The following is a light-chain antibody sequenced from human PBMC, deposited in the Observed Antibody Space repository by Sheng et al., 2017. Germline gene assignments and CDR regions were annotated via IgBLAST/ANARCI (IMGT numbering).Light chain of an antibody. Sequence: SYDLTQPPSVSVALGQTARIPCGGNNIGRKSVHWYQQKPGQAPVLVIYTNDNRPSGIPERFSGSNSGNTATLTISRAQAGDEADYYCQVWDSSTLVVFGGRTSLTVL. CDR3: QVWDSSTLVV. CDR2: TND. J-gene: IGLJ2*01. V-gene: IGLV3-9*01. CDR1: NIGRKS.